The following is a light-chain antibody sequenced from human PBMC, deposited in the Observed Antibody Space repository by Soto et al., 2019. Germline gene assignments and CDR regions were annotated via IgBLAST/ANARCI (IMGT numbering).Light chain of an antibody. J-gene: IGKJ2*01. CDR2: DAS. CDR1: QSISGR. Sequence: DIQMTQSPSTLSASVRDRVTFTCRASQSISGRLAWYQQKPGKAPKLLIYDASTLESGVPSKFSGSGFGTEFTLTVSSLQPDDFATYYCQQYNSYPYTFGQGTQLEIK. CDR3: QQYNSYPYT. V-gene: IGKV1-5*01.